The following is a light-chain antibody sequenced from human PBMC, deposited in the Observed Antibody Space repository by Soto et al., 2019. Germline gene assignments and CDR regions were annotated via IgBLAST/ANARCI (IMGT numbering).Light chain of an antibody. CDR1: SNDVGAYNY. CDR3: SSYTTTTVV. J-gene: IGLJ2*01. V-gene: IGLV2-14*01. Sequence: QSALTQPASVSGSPGQSITISCSGTSNDVGAYNYVSWFQQHPGKAPELIIYEVSNRPSGVSNRFSGSKSGNTASLTISGLQTEDGADYYCSSYTTTTVVFGGGTKVTVL. CDR2: EVS.